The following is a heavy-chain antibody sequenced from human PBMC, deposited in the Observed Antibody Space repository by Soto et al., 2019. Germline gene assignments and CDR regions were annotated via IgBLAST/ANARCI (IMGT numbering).Heavy chain of an antibody. D-gene: IGHD4-17*01. CDR3: ARSPPNYYGGTKNWFDP. CDR1: GFTFSSYW. CDR2: IKQDGSEK. J-gene: IGHJ5*02. V-gene: IGHV3-7*03. Sequence: EVQLVESGGGLVQPGGSLRLSCAASGFTFSSYWMSWVRQAPGKGLEWVANIKQDGSEKYYVDSVKGRFTISRDNAKNSLYLQMNSLRAEDTAVYYCARSPPNYYGGTKNWFDPWGQGTLVTVSS.